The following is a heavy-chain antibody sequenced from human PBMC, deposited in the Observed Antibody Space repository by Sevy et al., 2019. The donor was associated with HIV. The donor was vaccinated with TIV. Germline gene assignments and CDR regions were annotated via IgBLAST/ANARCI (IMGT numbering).Heavy chain of an antibody. CDR3: ARNTYYDILTGYYFDY. J-gene: IGHJ4*02. CDR2: IYPGDSDT. V-gene: IGHV5-51*01. D-gene: IGHD3-9*01. Sequence: GESLKISCKASGYSFTSYWIGWVRQMPGKGLEWMGIIYPGDSDTRYSPSFQGQVTISADKSISTAYLQWSSLKASDTAMYYCARNTYYDILTGYYFDYWGQGTLVTVSS. CDR1: GYSFTSYW.